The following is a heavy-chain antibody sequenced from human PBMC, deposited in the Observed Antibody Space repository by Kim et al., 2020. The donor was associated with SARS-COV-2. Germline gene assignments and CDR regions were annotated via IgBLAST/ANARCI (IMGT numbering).Heavy chain of an antibody. J-gene: IGHJ4*02. Sequence: SETLSLTCAVYGGSFSGYYWSWIRQPPGKGLEWIWEINNSGSTNYNPSLKSRVTLSVDTSKNQFSLKLSSVTAADTAVYYCARAGLLWFGEGPDYWGQGTLVTVSS. CDR3: ARAGLLWFGEGPDY. CDR2: INNSGST. V-gene: IGHV4-34*01. CDR1: GGSFSGYY. D-gene: IGHD3-10*01.